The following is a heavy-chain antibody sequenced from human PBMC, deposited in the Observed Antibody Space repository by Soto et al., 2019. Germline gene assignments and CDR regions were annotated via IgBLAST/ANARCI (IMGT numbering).Heavy chain of an antibody. CDR3: TRVPQLLWFGELLPLEAYYYMDV. J-gene: IGHJ6*03. V-gene: IGHV3-49*03. CDR1: GFTFGDYA. Sequence: GGSLRLSCTASGFTFGDYAMSWFRQAPGKGVEWVGCIRSKAYGGTTEYAASVKGRFTISRDDSKSIVYLQMNSLKTEDTAVYYCTRVPQLLWFGELLPLEAYYYMDVWGKGTTVTVSS. CDR2: IRSKAYGGTT. D-gene: IGHD3-10*01.